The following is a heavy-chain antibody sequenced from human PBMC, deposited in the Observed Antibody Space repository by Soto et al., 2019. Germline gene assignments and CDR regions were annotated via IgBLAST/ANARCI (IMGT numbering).Heavy chain of an antibody. Sequence: QVQLQESGPGLVKPSGTLSLTCAVSGGSISSSNWWSWVRQPPGKGLEWIGEINHSGSTNYNPSLKSRVTISVDKSKNQFSLKLGSVTAADTAVYYCAALTVTTYYYYGMDVWGQGTTVTVSS. V-gene: IGHV4-4*02. CDR3: AALTVTTYYYYGMDV. CDR2: INHSGST. D-gene: IGHD4-17*01. J-gene: IGHJ6*02. CDR1: GGSISSSNW.